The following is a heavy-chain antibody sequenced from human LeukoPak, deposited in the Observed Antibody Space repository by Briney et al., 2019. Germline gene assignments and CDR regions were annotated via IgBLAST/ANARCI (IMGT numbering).Heavy chain of an antibody. J-gene: IGHJ4*02. CDR1: GFTFSSYS. V-gene: IGHV3-21*01. D-gene: IGHD6-13*01. Sequence: GGPQRLSCAASGFTFSSYSMNWVRQAPGEGLEWVSSISSSSSYIYYADSVKGRFTISRDNAKNSLYLQMNSPRAEDTAVYYCASGSSSWAYYFDYWGQGTLLTVSS. CDR3: ASGSSSWAYYFDY. CDR2: ISSSSSYI.